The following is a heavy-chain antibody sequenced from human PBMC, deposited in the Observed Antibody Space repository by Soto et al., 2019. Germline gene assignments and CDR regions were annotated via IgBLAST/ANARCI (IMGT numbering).Heavy chain of an antibody. V-gene: IGHV4-4*02. D-gene: IGHD3-3*01. Sequence: SETLSLTCAVSGGSIISSNCWSGFRQPPGKGLEWIGEIYHSGSTNYNPSLKSRVTISVDKSKNQFSLKLSSVTAADTAVYYCARYYDFWSGYSTSYYYYGMDVWGQGTTVTVSS. CDR1: GGSIISSNC. CDR3: ARYYDFWSGYSTSYYYYGMDV. CDR2: IYHSGST. J-gene: IGHJ6*02.